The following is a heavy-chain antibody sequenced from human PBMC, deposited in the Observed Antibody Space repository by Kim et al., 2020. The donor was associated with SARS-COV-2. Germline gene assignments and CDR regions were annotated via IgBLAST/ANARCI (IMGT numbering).Heavy chain of an antibody. J-gene: IGHJ2*01. CDR3: TVATFTWYFDL. V-gene: IGHV3-73*01. D-gene: IGHD5-12*01. CDR2: IRSKANSYAT. CDR1: GFTFSGSA. Sequence: GGSLRLSCAASGFTFSGSAMHWVRQASGKGLEWVGRIRSKANSYATAYAASVKGRFTISRDDSKNTAYLQMNSLKTEDTAVYYCTVATFTWYFDLWGRGTLVTVSS.